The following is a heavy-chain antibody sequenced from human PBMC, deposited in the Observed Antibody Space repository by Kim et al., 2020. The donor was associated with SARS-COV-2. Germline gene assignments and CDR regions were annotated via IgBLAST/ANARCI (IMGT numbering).Heavy chain of an antibody. CDR1: GFTFSRSD. V-gene: IGHV3-13*01. Sequence: GGSLRLSCAASGFTFSRSDMHWVRQATGKGLEWVSTIGPTGDTYYPGSVKGRFTISRENARDSLYLQMNTLRAEDTAVYYCTRGSSGWSFDSWGQGTLVTVSS. J-gene: IGHJ4*02. CDR3: TRGSSGWSFDS. D-gene: IGHD6-19*01. CDR2: IGPTGDT.